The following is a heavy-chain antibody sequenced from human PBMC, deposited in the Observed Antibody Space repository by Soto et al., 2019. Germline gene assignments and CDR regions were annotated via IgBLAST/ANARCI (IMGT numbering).Heavy chain of an antibody. V-gene: IGHV2-5*02. J-gene: IGHJ6*02. CDR2: LYWDEYK. CDR3: AHKGGRGAALDV. Sequence: QITLKESGPSLVKPTQTLTLTCTFSGFSLSTSGVGVTWIRQPPVKALEWLALLYWDEYKRYSQFLGGRLTITKDTSTNEVVLTMTNMDPVDTSTYYCAHKGGRGAALDVWGQGTTVTVSS. D-gene: IGHD2-15*01. CDR1: GFSLSTSGVG.